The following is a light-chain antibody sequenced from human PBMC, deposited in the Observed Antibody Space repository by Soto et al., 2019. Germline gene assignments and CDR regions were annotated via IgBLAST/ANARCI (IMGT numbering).Light chain of an antibody. Sequence: EIVMTQSPATLFVSPGERATLSCRASQSVSSNLAWYQQKPGQAPRLLIYGASTRATGIPARFSGSGSGTEFTLTISSLQSEDFVVYYCQQYNNWPRTFGQGTKEEIK. V-gene: IGKV3-15*01. CDR3: QQYNNWPRT. J-gene: IGKJ1*01. CDR1: QSVSSN. CDR2: GAS.